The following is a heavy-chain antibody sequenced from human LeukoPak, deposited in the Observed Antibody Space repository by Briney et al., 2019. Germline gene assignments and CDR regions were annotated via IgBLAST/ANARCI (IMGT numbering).Heavy chain of an antibody. CDR2: IYYSGST. D-gene: IGHD3-22*01. J-gene: IGHJ5*02. V-gene: IGHV4-39*07. CDR1: GGSISSSSYY. Sequence: SETLSLTCTVSGGSISSSSYYWDWIRQPPGKGLEWIGSIYYSGSTYYNPSLKSRVTISVDTSKNQFSLKLSSVTAADTAVYYCAREKRDYYDSSGYYLSWFDPWGQGTLVTVSS. CDR3: AREKRDYYDSSGYYLSWFDP.